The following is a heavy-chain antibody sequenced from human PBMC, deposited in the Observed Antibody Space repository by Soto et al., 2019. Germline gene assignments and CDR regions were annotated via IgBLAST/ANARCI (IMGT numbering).Heavy chain of an antibody. CDR1: GYTFTSYG. V-gene: IGHV1-18*01. Sequence: GASVKVSCKASGYTFTSYGISWVRQAPGQGLEWMGWISAYNGNTNYAQKLQGRVTMTTDTSTSTAYMELRSLRSDDTAVYYCARDGRGDGAEWFGELFGPRLGKYYYYGMDVWGQGTTVTVSS. CDR2: ISAYNGNT. CDR3: ARDGRGDGAEWFGELFGPRLGKYYYYGMDV. J-gene: IGHJ6*02. D-gene: IGHD3-10*01.